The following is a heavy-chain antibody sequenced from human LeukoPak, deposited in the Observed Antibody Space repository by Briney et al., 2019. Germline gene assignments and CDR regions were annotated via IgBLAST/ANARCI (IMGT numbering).Heavy chain of an antibody. Sequence: GGSLRLSCAVSGFSVTNNYMSWVRQAPRKELEWVSVFYVSGATYYADSVKGRFTISRDNSENTLYLQMKSLRAEDTAVYYCARGDGYNFFDYWGQGTLVTVSS. CDR2: FYVSGAT. D-gene: IGHD5-24*01. V-gene: IGHV3-53*01. CDR1: GFSVTNNY. J-gene: IGHJ4*02. CDR3: ARGDGYNFFDY.